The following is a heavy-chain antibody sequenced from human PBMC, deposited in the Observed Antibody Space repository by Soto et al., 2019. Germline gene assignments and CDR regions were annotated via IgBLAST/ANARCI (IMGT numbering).Heavy chain of an antibody. CDR3: ARGGGAVAGPFDD. D-gene: IGHD6-19*01. V-gene: IGHV1-69*02. CDR2: IIPILGIA. Sequence: QVQLVQSGAEVKKPGSSVKVSCKASGGTFSSYTISWVRQAPGQGLEWMGRIIPILGIANYAQKFQGRVTITADQSTSTADMELSSLRSEDTAVYYCARGGGAVAGPFDDWGQGTLVTVSS. CDR1: GGTFSSYT. J-gene: IGHJ4*02.